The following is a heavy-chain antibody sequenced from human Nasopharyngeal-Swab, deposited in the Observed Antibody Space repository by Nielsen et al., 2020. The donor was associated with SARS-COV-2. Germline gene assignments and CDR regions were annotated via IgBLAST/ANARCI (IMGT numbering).Heavy chain of an antibody. CDR1: GGSISSYY. Sequence: SETLSLTCTVSGGSISSYYWSWIRQPPGKGLEWIGYIYYSGSTNYNPSFKSRVTISVDTSKNQFSLKLSSVTAADTAVYYCARIAVAALNDWYFDLWGRGTLVTVSS. CDR3: ARIAVAALNDWYFDL. D-gene: IGHD6-19*01. J-gene: IGHJ2*01. CDR2: IYYSGST. V-gene: IGHV4-59*01.